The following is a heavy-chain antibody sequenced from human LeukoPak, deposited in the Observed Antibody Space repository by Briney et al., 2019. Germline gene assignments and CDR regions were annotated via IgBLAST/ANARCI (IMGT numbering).Heavy chain of an antibody. J-gene: IGHJ5*02. CDR1: GYTFTGYY. CDR3: ARVRAFSNWFDP. D-gene: IGHD3-16*01. V-gene: IGHV1-2*02. CDR2: INPNSGGT. Sequence: ASVKVSCKASGYTFTGYYMHWVRQAPGQGLEWMGWINPNSGGTNYAQKFQGRVTMTRDTSISTAYMELSRLRSDDTAVYYCARVRAFSNWFDPWGQGTLVTVSS.